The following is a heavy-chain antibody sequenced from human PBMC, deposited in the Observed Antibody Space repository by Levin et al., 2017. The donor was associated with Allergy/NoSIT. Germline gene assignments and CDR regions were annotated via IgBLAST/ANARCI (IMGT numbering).Heavy chain of an antibody. CDR3: ARFGAEEYSEYYFDH. J-gene: IGHJ4*02. V-gene: IGHV1-2*02. Sequence: PRASVKVSCKASGYKFTDYHVHWVRQAPGEGLEWMGWINPNSGNTRYAEKFEGRVTMSRETSITTAFLEIISDDTAVYFCARFGAEEYSEYYFDHWGQGTLVTVSS. CDR1: GYKFTDYH. CDR2: INPNSGNT. D-gene: IGHD1-26*01.